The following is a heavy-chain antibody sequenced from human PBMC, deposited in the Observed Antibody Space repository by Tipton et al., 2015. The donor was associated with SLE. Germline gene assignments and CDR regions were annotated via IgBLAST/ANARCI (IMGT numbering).Heavy chain of an antibody. V-gene: IGHV4-61*09. D-gene: IGHD6-19*01. CDR3: ASYSGWYGSYDYYYYMDV. Sequence: TLSLTCTVSGGSISSGSYYWSWIRQPAGKGLEWIGHIYTSGSTNYNPSLKSRVTISVDTSKNQFSLKLSSVTAADTAGYYCASYSGWYGSYDYYYYMDVWGKGTTVTVSS. CDR1: GGSISSGSYY. J-gene: IGHJ6*03. CDR2: IYTSGST.